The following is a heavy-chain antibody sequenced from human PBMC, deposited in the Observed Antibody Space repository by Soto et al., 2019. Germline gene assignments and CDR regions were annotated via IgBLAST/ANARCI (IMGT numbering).Heavy chain of an antibody. CDR3: ARDKGQLVPADGY. J-gene: IGHJ4*02. CDR2: ITSSGSSI. V-gene: IGHV3-11*01. Sequence: GGSLRLSCAASGFTFSDYYMSWIRQAPGKGLEWVSYITSSGSSIYYADSVKGRFTISRDNAKNSLYLQMNSLRAEDTAVYYCARDKGQLVPADGYWGQGTLVTSPQ. CDR1: GFTFSDYY. D-gene: IGHD6-6*01.